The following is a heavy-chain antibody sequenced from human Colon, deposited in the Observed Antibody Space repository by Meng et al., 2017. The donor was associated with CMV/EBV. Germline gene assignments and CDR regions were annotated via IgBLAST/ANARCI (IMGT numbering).Heavy chain of an antibody. D-gene: IGHD5-18*01. CDR2: IYPSGFP. CDR3: ARAQYTYGYWIFDY. Sequence: VQLQESGPGLVKPSESLSLSFTVSGGSISSYYWSWIRQPAGKGLEWIGRIYPSGFPKYKPSLESRVTMSADTSKNQISLKLTSVAAADTAVYYCARAQYTYGYWIFDYWGQGTLVTVSS. CDR1: GGSISSYY. J-gene: IGHJ4*02. V-gene: IGHV4-4*07.